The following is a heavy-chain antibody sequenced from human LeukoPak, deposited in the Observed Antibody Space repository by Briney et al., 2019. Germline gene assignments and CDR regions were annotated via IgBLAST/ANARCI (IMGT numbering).Heavy chain of an antibody. CDR3: ARDHELYCSGGSCSRMDV. Sequence: PGGSLRLSCAASGFTFSSYEMNWVRQAPGKGLEWVSSISTSSSYIYYADSVKGRFTISRDNAKKSLYLQMSSLRAEDTAVYYCARDHELYCSGGSCSRMDVWGKGTTVTISS. CDR2: ISTSSSYI. V-gene: IGHV3-21*01. CDR1: GFTFSSYE. J-gene: IGHJ6*03. D-gene: IGHD2-15*01.